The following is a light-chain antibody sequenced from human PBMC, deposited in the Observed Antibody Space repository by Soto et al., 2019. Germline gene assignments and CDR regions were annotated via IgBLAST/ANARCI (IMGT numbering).Light chain of an antibody. V-gene: IGLV2-14*03. CDR2: DVR. Sequence: QSALTQPASVSGSPGQSITISCTGTSSDVGAFNFVSWYQQHPGKAPKLIIYDVRNRPSGVSDRFSGSKSGNTASLTIYGLQADDQADYYCCSHTTSSPPVLFGGGTKLTVL. CDR3: CSHTTSSPPVL. CDR1: SSDVGAFNF. J-gene: IGLJ2*01.